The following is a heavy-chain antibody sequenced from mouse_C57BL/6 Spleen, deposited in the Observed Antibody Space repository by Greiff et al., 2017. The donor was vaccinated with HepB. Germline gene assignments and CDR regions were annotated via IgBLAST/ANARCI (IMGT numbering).Heavy chain of an antibody. Sequence: QVQLQQPGAELVMPGASVKLSCKASGYTFTSYWMHWVKQRPGQGLEWIGEIDPSDSYTNYNQKFKGKSTLTVDKSSSTAYMQLSSLTSEDSAVYYCARGGYYDSNYWYFDVWGTGTTVTVSS. J-gene: IGHJ1*03. CDR1: GYTFTSYW. V-gene: IGHV1-69*01. D-gene: IGHD2-4*01. CDR2: IDPSDSYT. CDR3: ARGGYYDSNYWYFDV.